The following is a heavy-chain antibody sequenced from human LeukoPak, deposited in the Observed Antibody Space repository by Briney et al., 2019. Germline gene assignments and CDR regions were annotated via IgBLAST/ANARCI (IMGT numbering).Heavy chain of an antibody. CDR2: IYTSGST. D-gene: IGHD6-19*01. CDR3: ARGGYSSGWYPAYYYYYMDV. J-gene: IGHJ6*03. CDR1: GGSISSGSYY. Sequence: SQTLSLTCTVSGGSISSGSYYWSWIRQPAGKGLEWIGRIYTSGSTNYNPSPKSRVTISVDKSKNQFSLKLSSVTAADTAVYYCARGGYSSGWYPAYYYYYMDVWGKGTTVTVSS. V-gene: IGHV4-61*02.